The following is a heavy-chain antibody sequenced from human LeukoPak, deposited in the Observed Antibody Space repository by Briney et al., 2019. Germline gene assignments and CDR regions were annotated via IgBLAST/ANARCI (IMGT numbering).Heavy chain of an antibody. V-gene: IGHV3-30-3*01. J-gene: IGHJ4*02. Sequence: GKSLRLSCAASGFTFSSYAMYWVRQAPGKGLEWVTIISYDGSNKYYADSVKGRFTISRDNSKNTLYLQMNSLRAEDTAVYYCARALHDYGDSFDYWGQGTLVTVSS. CDR2: ISYDGSNK. CDR1: GFTFSSYA. CDR3: ARALHDYGDSFDY. D-gene: IGHD4-17*01.